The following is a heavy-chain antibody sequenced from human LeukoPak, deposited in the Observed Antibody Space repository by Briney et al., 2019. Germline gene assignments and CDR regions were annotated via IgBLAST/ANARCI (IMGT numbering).Heavy chain of an antibody. D-gene: IGHD6-13*01. Sequence: PSETLSLTRTVSGDSISSYYWSWIRQPAGKGLEWIGRIYTSGSTNYNPSLKSRVTMSVDTSKNQFSLKLNSVTAADTAVYYCARSFLSNWYYFDNWGQGTLVTVSS. CDR3: ARSFLSNWYYFDN. V-gene: IGHV4-4*07. CDR1: GDSISSYY. J-gene: IGHJ4*02. CDR2: IYTSGST.